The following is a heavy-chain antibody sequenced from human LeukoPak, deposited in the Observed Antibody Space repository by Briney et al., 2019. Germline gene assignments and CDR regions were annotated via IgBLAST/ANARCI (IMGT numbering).Heavy chain of an antibody. CDR3: ARELVRNAFDI. J-gene: IGHJ3*02. CDR1: GYTFTDNH. D-gene: IGHD2-8*02. Sequence: ASVRVSCKASGYTFTDNHMYWIRQAPGQGPECMGWINPNSGGTNYAQKFQGRITMTRDTSISTAYMELSRLTSDDTAIYFCARELVRNAFDIWGQGTMVTVSP. V-gene: IGHV1-2*02. CDR2: INPNSGGT.